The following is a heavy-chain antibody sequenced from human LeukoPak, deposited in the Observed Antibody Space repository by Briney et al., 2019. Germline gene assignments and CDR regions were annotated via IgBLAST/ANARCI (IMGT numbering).Heavy chain of an antibody. CDR2: LFDTRKT. CDR3: ARGFQGVYDY. Sequence: SETLTLTCTVSNGSMRSYYWTWIRQPAGKGLEWVGRLFDTRKTYYNPSLTNRVTMSIDMSRNQFSLRMTSVIAADTAVYYCARGFQGVYDYWGQGALVIVSS. D-gene: IGHD2-21*01. CDR1: NGSMRSYY. V-gene: IGHV4-4*07. J-gene: IGHJ4*02.